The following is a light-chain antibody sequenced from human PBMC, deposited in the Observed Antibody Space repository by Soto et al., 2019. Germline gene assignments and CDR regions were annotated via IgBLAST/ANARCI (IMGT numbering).Light chain of an antibody. V-gene: IGLV2-14*01. CDR1: SSDVGGYNY. CDR3: SSYTSSSTSRV. J-gene: IGLJ3*02. CDR2: EVS. Sequence: QSVLTQPASVSGSPGQSITISCTGTSSDVGGYNYVSWYQQHPGKAPKLMIYEVSNRPSGVSNRFSGSKSGNTASLTISGLQAEDEADYYCSSYTSSSTSRVFRGGTKLTVL.